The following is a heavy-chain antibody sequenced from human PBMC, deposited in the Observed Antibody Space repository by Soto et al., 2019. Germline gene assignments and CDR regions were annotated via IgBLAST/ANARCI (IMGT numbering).Heavy chain of an antibody. CDR1: GGSVSSGSYY. J-gene: IGHJ6*02. D-gene: IGHD3-10*01. Sequence: KPSETLSLTCTVSGGSVSSGSYYWSWIRQPPGKGLEWIGYIYYSGSTNYNPSLKSRVTISVDTSKNQFSLKLSSVTAADTAVYYCARDGLWFGELLYARNYYYGMDVWGQGTTVTVSS. CDR2: IYYSGST. V-gene: IGHV4-61*01. CDR3: ARDGLWFGELLYARNYYYGMDV.